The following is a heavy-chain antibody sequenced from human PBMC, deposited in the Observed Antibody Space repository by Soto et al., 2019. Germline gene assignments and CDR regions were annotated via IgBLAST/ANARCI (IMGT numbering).Heavy chain of an antibody. CDR1: GFTFIDAW. J-gene: IGHJ4*02. Sequence: EVQLVESEGGLVKPGGSLRLSCVGSGFTFIDAWMSWVRQAPGKGLEWVGRLKSETDGGTADYAAPVEGRFNISRDDSKNTLYLQMNSLKSEDTAVYYCMTAPGLNVLFWGQGALVTVSS. V-gene: IGHV3-15*01. D-gene: IGHD3-16*01. CDR3: MTAPGLNVLF. CDR2: LKSETDGGTA.